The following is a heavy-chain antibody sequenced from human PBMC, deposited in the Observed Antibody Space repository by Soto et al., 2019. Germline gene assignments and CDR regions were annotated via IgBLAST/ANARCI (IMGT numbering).Heavy chain of an antibody. Sequence: ETLSLTCTVSGGSISSSSSYWGWIRQPPGKGLEWVSAISGSGGNTYYADSVKGRFTISRDNSDNTLHLQMNSLRDDDTAIYYCAKRRLNTITSLSDWWGQGVQVTVAS. CDR3: AKRRLNTITSLSDW. CDR2: ISGSGGNT. J-gene: IGHJ1*01. V-gene: IGHV3-23*01. D-gene: IGHD3-16*02. CDR1: GGSISSSSSY.